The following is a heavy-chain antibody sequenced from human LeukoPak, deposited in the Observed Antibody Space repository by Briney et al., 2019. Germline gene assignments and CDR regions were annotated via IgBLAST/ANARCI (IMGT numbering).Heavy chain of an antibody. CDR3: ASGYTVPRIDY. CDR1: GFSFNTYA. D-gene: IGHD4-17*01. J-gene: IGHJ4*02. CDR2: ITGSGDRT. Sequence: GGSLRLSCAASGFSFNTYAMSWVRQAPGKGLEWVSSITGSGDRTYYADPVKGRFTISRDNSKNTLYLQMNTLRGEDTAVYYCASGYTVPRIDYWGQGTLVTVSS. V-gene: IGHV3-23*01.